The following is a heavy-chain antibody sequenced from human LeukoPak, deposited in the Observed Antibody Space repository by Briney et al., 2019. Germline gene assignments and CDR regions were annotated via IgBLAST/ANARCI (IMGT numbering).Heavy chain of an antibody. D-gene: IGHD3-22*01. Sequence: SETLSLTCTVSGGSISSYYWSWIRQPAGKGLEWIGRIYTSGSTNYNPSLKSRVTMSVDTSKNQFSLKLSSVTAADTAVYYCARGSPYYYDSSGLDNWFDPWGQGTLVTVSS. CDR1: GGSISSYY. V-gene: IGHV4-4*07. J-gene: IGHJ5*02. CDR3: ARGSPYYYDSSGLDNWFDP. CDR2: IYTSGST.